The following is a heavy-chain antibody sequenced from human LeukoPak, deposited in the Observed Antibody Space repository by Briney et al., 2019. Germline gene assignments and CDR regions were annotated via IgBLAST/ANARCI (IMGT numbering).Heavy chain of an antibody. Sequence: SETLSLTCTVSGGSISSSSYYWGWIRQPPGKGLEWIGSIYYSGSTYYNPSLKSRVTISVDTSKNQFSLKLSSVTAADTAVYYCARVASSPSSWRWFDPWGQGTLVTVSS. CDR2: IYYSGST. CDR1: GGSISSSSYY. J-gene: IGHJ5*02. V-gene: IGHV4-39*01. CDR3: ARVASSPSSWRWFDP. D-gene: IGHD2-2*01.